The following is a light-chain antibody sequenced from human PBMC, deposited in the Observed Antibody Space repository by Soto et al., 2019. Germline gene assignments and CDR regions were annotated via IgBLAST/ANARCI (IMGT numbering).Light chain of an antibody. CDR1: QSVSSNH. CDR3: QQYGSTRWT. V-gene: IGKV3-20*01. Sequence: VLTQSPVTLSLSPGERATLSCRASQSVSSNHLAWYQQKPGQAPRLLIYGGSSRATGIPVRFSGSGSETDFTLTITRLEPEDFAVYYCQQYGSTRWTFGQGTKVDIK. CDR2: GGS. J-gene: IGKJ1*01.